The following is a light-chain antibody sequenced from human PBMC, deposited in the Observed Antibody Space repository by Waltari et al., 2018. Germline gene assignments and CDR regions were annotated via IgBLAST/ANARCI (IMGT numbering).Light chain of an antibody. J-gene: IGKJ4*01. CDR2: DAT. V-gene: IGKV3-11*01. Sequence: EVVLTQSPATLSLSPGDPATISCRASQGVSMYLAWYQHRPGQGPRLLIYDATNRATGIPARFGGSGSGTDFTLTISSLDPEDFAVYFCQQRSNWPMTFGGGTKVEIK. CDR3: QQRSNWPMT. CDR1: QGVSMY.